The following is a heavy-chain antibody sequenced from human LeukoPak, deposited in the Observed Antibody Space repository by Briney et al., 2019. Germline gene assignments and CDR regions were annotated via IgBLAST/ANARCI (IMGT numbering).Heavy chain of an antibody. V-gene: IGHV1-18*01. Sequence: ASVKVSCKASGYSFTSYDINWVRQAPGQGLEWMGWISAYSGNTNYAQKVQDRVTLTTDTSTSTAYMELRSLRSDDTAVYYCAASGVTMVRGTIKGFDYWGQGTLVTVSS. D-gene: IGHD3-10*01. J-gene: IGHJ4*02. CDR1: GYSFTSYD. CDR2: ISAYSGNT. CDR3: AASGVTMVRGTIKGFDY.